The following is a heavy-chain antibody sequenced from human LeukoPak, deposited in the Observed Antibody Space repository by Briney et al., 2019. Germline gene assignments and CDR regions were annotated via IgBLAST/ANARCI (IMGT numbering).Heavy chain of an antibody. CDR1: GLSFTSYG. CDR3: AKGTGSTGDRGPEFDY. V-gene: IGHV3-30*18. J-gene: IGHJ4*02. D-gene: IGHD7-27*01. Sequence: GGSLRLSCVASGLSFTSYGIHGVRQAPGKGLEWVAGISDGGTDTYYADSMKGRFTISRDNSKNTVHLQISSLRPEDTAVYYCAKGTGSTGDRGPEFDYWGQGTLVTVSS. CDR2: ISDGGTDT.